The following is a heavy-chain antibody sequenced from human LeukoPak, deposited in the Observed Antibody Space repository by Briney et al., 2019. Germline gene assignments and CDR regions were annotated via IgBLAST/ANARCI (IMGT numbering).Heavy chain of an antibody. D-gene: IGHD1-26*01. V-gene: IGHV3-15*01. CDR1: GFTFSNVW. Sequence: PGGSLRLSCAASGFTFSNVWMNWVRQAPGKGLEWVGRIKSKSDGVTTDYAAPVKGRFTISRDDSKNTLYLQMNNLKTEDTAVYYCTTETRWELLFDYWGQGTLVTVSS. J-gene: IGHJ4*02. CDR3: TTETRWELLFDY. CDR2: IKSKSDGVTT.